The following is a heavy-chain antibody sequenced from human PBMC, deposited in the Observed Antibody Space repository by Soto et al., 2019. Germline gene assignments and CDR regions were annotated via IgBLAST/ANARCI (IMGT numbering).Heavy chain of an antibody. V-gene: IGHV3-73*02. D-gene: IGHD4-4*01. CDR3: TIGGLDYSKAFYYYYGMDV. CDR2: IRSKANSYAT. Sequence: EVQLVESGGGLVQPGGSLKLSCAASGFTFSGSAMHWVRQAPGKGLEWVGRIRSKANSYATAYAASVKGRFTISRDDSKNTAYLQMNSLKTEDTAVYYCTIGGLDYSKAFYYYYGMDVWGQGTTVTVSS. CDR1: GFTFSGSA. J-gene: IGHJ6*02.